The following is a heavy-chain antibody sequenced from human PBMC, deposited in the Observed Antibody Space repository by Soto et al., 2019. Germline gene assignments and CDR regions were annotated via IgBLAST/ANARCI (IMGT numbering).Heavy chain of an antibody. CDR3: VRSGHSFGGVM. CDR2: MYYSGGS. J-gene: IGHJ4*02. Sequence: LSLTCTVSGASMNNYYGSWVRQPPGKGLEWIGYMYYSGGSNSNPSLKGRVTISVDTSKNQISLKLTSVTAADTAVYYCVRSGHSFGGVMWGQGTLVTVSS. CDR1: GASMNNYY. D-gene: IGHD3-16*01. V-gene: IGHV4-59*01.